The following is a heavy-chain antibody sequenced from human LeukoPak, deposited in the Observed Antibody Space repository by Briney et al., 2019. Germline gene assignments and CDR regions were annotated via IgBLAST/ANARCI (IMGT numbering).Heavy chain of an antibody. CDR1: GFTLSSYS. D-gene: IGHD2-2*01. CDR3: ARVPSFYYYYYMDV. Sequence: GGSLRLSCAASGFTLSSYSMNWVRQAPGKGLEWVSSISSSSNYKYYADSVKGQFTISRDNAKNSLYLQMNSLTAEDTAVYYCARVPSFYYYYYMDVWGKGTTVTVSS. J-gene: IGHJ6*03. CDR2: ISSSSNYK. V-gene: IGHV3-21*01.